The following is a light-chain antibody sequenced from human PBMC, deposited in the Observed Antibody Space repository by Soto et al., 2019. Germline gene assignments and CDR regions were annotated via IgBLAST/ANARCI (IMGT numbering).Light chain of an antibody. J-gene: IGLJ1*01. CDR1: SNDVGGYNY. V-gene: IGLV2-14*01. Sequence: QSVLTQPASVSGSPGQSITISCTGTSNDVGGYNYVSWYQQHPGKAPKLMIYDVRNRPSGVSNRFSGSKSVNTASLTISGLQAEGEADYYCSSYTTISTYVFGTGTKVTVL. CDR3: SSYTTISTYV. CDR2: DVR.